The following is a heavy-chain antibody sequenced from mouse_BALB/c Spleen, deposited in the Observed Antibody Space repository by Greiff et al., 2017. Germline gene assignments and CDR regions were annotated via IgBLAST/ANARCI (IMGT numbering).Heavy chain of an antibody. CDR2: ISSGGSYT. D-gene: IGHD1-1*01. CDR1: GFTFSSYA. J-gene: IGHJ4*01. Sequence: EVMLVESGGGLVKPGGSLKLSCAASGFTFSSYAMSWVRQSPEKRLEWVAEISSGGSYTYYPDTVTGRFTISRDNAKNTLYLEMSSLRSEDTAMYYCARDYYGSSYPPYYAMDYWGQGTSVTVSS. V-gene: IGHV5-9-4*01. CDR3: ARDYYGSSYPPYYAMDY.